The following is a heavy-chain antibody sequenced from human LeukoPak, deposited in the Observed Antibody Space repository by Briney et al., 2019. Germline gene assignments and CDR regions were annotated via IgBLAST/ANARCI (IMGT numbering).Heavy chain of an antibody. V-gene: IGHV3-20*04. Sequence: RGSLRLSCAASGFTFDDYGMSWVRQAPGKGLEWVSGINWNGGSTGYADSVKGRFTISRDKAKNSLYLQMNSLRAEDTALYYCARVLRITIFGVVSAQFDYWGQGTLVTVSS. J-gene: IGHJ4*02. CDR2: INWNGGST. CDR1: GFTFDDYG. CDR3: ARVLRITIFGVVSAQFDY. D-gene: IGHD3-3*01.